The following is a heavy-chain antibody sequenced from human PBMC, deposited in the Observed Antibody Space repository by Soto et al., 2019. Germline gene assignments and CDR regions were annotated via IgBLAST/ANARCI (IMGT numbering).Heavy chain of an antibody. CDR2: IIPIFGTA. V-gene: IGHV1-69*01. D-gene: IGHD3-10*01. J-gene: IGHJ5*02. Sequence: QVQLVQSGAEVKKPGSSVKVSCKASGGTFSSYAISWVRQAPGQGLEWMGGIIPIFGTANYAQKFQGRVTITADESTSTDYMELSSLRSEDTAVYYCARGNDYYGSGKYDPNWFDPWGQGTLVTVSS. CDR3: ARGNDYYGSGKYDPNWFDP. CDR1: GGTFSSYA.